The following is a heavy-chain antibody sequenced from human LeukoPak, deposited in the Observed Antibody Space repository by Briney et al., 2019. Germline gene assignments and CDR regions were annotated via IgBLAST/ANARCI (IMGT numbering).Heavy chain of an antibody. CDR2: INPSGGST. Sequence: ASVKVSCKPSGYTFTSYYMHWVRPAPGQGLEWMGIINPSGGSTSYAQKFQGRVTMTRDTSTSTVYMELSSLRSEDTAVYYCARDGEHSGDQYYFDYWGQGTLVTVSS. V-gene: IGHV1-46*01. J-gene: IGHJ4*02. D-gene: IGHD1-1*01. CDR3: ARDGEHSGDQYYFDY. CDR1: GYTFTSYY.